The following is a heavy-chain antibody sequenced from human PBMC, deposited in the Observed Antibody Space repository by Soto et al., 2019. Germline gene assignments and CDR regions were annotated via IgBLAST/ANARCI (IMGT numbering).Heavy chain of an antibody. D-gene: IGHD6-6*01. J-gene: IGHJ6*02. CDR1: GGTFSSYA. CDR2: IIPIFGTA. Sequence: SVKVSCKASGGTFSSYAISWVRQAPGQGLEWMGGIIPIFGTANYAQKFQGRVTITADKSTSTAYMELSSLRSEDTAVYYCARDLAHGILAARPYYYYGMDVWGQGTTVTVSS. CDR3: ARDLAHGILAARPYYYYGMDV. V-gene: IGHV1-69*06.